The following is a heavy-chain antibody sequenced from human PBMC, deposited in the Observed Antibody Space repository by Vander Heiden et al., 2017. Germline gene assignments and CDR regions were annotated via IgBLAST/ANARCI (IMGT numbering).Heavy chain of an antibody. J-gene: IGHJ5*02. CDR2: ISSSSSYI. Sequence: EVQLVESGGGLVKPGGSLRLSCVASGSTSSSYSMNWVRQAPVKGLEWVSTISSSSSYIYYADSVKGRFTITRDNAKNSLYLQMNSLRAEETAVYYCARGVVVPAALPFDPWGQGTLVTVSS. D-gene: IGHD2-2*02. V-gene: IGHV3-21*01. CDR1: GSTSSSYS. CDR3: ARGVVVPAALPFDP.